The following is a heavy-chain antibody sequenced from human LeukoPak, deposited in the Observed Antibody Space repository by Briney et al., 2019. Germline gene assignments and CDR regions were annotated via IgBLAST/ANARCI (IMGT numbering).Heavy chain of an antibody. J-gene: IGHJ4*02. CDR3: VGSVPADLGYFDY. D-gene: IGHD2-2*01. Sequence: PSETLSLTCTVSGGSISSYYWSWVRQPPGKGLEWMGDIYYSGSTNYNPSLRRRGTISVDTSKNQFSPTLSSATAADTAVYYCVGSVPADLGYFDYWGQGTLVTVSS. V-gene: IGHV4-59*01. CDR1: GGSISSYY. CDR2: IYYSGST.